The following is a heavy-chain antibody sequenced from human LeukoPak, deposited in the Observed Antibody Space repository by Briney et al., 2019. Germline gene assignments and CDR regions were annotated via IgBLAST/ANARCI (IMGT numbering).Heavy chain of an antibody. D-gene: IGHD3-3*01. Sequence: SETLSLTCTVSGGSISSGGYYWSWIRQPPGKGLEWIGYIYYSGSTNYNPSLKSRVTISVDTSKNQFSLKLSSVTAADTAVYYCARSYDFWSGYYRGPFDYWGQGTLVTVSS. J-gene: IGHJ4*02. CDR1: GGSISSGGYY. V-gene: IGHV4-61*08. CDR2: IYYSGST. CDR3: ARSYDFWSGYYRGPFDY.